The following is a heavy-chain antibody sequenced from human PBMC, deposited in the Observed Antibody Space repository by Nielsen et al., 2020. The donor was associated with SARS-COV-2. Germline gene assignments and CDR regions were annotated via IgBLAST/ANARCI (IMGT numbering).Heavy chain of an antibody. J-gene: IGHJ6*02. CDR3: ARFRISSWYYYGMDV. CDR2: IIPIFGTA. D-gene: IGHD6-13*01. V-gene: IGHV1-69*13. Sequence: SVKVSCKASGYTFTSYDINWVRQAPGQGLEWMGGIIPIFGTANYAQKFQGRVTITADESTSTAYMELSSLRSEDTAVYYCARFRISSWYYYGMDVWGQGTTVTVSS. CDR1: GYTFTSYD.